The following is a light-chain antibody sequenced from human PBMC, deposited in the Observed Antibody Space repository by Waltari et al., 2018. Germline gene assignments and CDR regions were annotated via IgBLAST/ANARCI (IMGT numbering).Light chain of an antibody. V-gene: IGLV2-23*01. CDR1: GNDIGNYDL. Sequence: QSALTQPASVSGSPGQSITLSCTGTGNDIGNYDLVSWYQQRPGEAPKLLMYGATKRPSGVSNRFSGSKSGKTASLTISGLQTEDEADYYCFSFVAANSFVFGPGTKVTVL. J-gene: IGLJ1*01. CDR2: GAT. CDR3: FSFVAANSFV.